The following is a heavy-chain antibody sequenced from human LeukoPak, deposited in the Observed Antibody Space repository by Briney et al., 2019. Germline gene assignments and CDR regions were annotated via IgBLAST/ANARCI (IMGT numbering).Heavy chain of an antibody. D-gene: IGHD5-24*01. V-gene: IGHV3-48*04. J-gene: IGHJ4*02. CDR3: ARDRDGYNSSPFEY. CDR1: GFTFSSYS. CDR2: ITSSSSSI. Sequence: PGGSLRLSGAASGFTFSSYSMNWVRQAPGKGLEWVSYITSSSSSIYYEDSVKGRFTISRDNAKNSLYLQMNSLRAEDTAVYYCARDRDGYNSSPFEYWGQGTLVTVSS.